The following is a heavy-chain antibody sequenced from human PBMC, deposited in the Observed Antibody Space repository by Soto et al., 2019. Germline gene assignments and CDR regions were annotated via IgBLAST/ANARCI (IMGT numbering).Heavy chain of an antibody. J-gene: IGHJ6*02. CDR3: ARHFNTNYYYYYSMDV. D-gene: IGHD1-1*01. V-gene: IGHV5-51*01. CDR2: IYPGDSDT. CDR1: GYSFTSYW. Sequence: PGESLKISCKGSGYSFTSYWIGWVRQMPGKGLEWMGIIYPGDSDTRYSPSFQGQVTISADKSISTAYLQWSSLKASDTAMYYCARHFNTNYYYYYSMDVWGQGTTVTVSS.